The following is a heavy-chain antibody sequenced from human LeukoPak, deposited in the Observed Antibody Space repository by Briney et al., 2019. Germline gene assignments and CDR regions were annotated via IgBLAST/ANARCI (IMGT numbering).Heavy chain of an antibody. CDR3: ARDGDSAWV. Sequence: GGSLRLSCAASGFTFDDYAMSWVRQAPGKGLEWVSTISSSGGSTYYADSVKGRFTISRDTSKNTLYLQMNSLRAEDTAVYYCARDGDSAWVWGQGTLVTVSS. D-gene: IGHD2-21*01. CDR2: ISSSGGST. V-gene: IGHV3-23*01. J-gene: IGHJ4*02. CDR1: GFTFDDYA.